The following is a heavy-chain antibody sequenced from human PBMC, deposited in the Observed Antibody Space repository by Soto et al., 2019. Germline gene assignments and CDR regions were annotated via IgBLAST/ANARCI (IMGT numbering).Heavy chain of an antibody. J-gene: IGHJ5*02. Sequence: SETLSLTCSVSGAALNSGNYYWSWIRQVPGKGLEWIGHIYVTGAVDYNPSLRDPITISQDTSERQFSLNLRLVTAADTAVYYCARLRIATNNYKWFDPWGQGTLVTV. V-gene: IGHV4-31*01. D-gene: IGHD2-21*01. CDR2: IYVTGAV. CDR3: ARLRIATNNYKWFDP. CDR1: GAALNSGNYY.